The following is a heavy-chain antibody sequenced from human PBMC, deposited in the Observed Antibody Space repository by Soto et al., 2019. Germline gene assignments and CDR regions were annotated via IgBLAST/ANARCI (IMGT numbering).Heavy chain of an antibody. Sequence: SQILSLTCAISGDSVSSNSAAWKWIRQSPSRGLEWLGRTYYRSKWYNDYAVSVKSRITINPDTSKNQFSLQLNSVTPEDTAVYYCARDAQNCSSTSCYDYYYGMDVWGQGXTVTVYS. CDR1: GDSVSSNSAA. D-gene: IGHD2-2*01. J-gene: IGHJ6*02. CDR3: ARDAQNCSSTSCYDYYYGMDV. V-gene: IGHV6-1*01. CDR2: TYYRSKWYN.